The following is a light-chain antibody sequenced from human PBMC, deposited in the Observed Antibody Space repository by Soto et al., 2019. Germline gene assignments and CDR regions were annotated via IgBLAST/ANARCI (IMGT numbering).Light chain of an antibody. CDR2: GAS. V-gene: IGKV4-1*01. Sequence: DSLMTQSPDSLAVSLGERATINCKSSQAVLYSSNNNNYLAWYQQKPGQPPKLLIYGASNRATGIPDRFSGSGSGTDFTLTISRLEPEDFAVYYCQQYGSSVWTFGQGTKVDVK. CDR1: QAVLYSSNNNNY. J-gene: IGKJ1*01. CDR3: QQYGSSVWT.